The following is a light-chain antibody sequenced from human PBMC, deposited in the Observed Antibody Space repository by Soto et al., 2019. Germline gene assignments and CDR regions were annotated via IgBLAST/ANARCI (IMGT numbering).Light chain of an antibody. Sequence: AIQLTQSPSSLSASVGDRVTITCRASQGISSALAWYQQKPGKAPKLLTYDASSLESGVPSRFSGSGSGTDFTLTISSLQPEDFATYYCQQFNSYPITFDQGTRLEIK. CDR2: DAS. J-gene: IGKJ5*01. CDR3: QQFNSYPIT. CDR1: QGISSA. V-gene: IGKV1-13*02.